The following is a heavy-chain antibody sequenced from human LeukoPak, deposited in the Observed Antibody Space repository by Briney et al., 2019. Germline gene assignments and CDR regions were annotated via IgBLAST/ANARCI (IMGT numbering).Heavy chain of an antibody. V-gene: IGHV3-48*01. Sequence: PGGSLRLSWAASGFTFSSYNMNWVRQAPGKGLEWASYISSSSSTIYYADSVKGRFTISRDNAKNSLYLQMNSLRAEDTAVYYCARDMRLNYYYYYTDVWGKGTTVTVSS. D-gene: IGHD2-2*01. CDR1: GFTFSSYN. J-gene: IGHJ6*03. CDR3: ARDMRLNYYYYYTDV. CDR2: ISSSSSTI.